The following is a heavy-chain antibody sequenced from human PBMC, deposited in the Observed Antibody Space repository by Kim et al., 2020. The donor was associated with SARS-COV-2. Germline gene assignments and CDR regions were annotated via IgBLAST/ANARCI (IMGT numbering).Heavy chain of an antibody. V-gene: IGHV4-59*08. J-gene: IGHJ4*02. CDR3: TRLPIVGGTKIY. D-gene: IGHD1-26*01. CDR2: FYYSGKT. Sequence: SETLSLTCTVSGASIRSNSWSWIRQSPGKGLEWIGYFYYSGKTNYDPSLKSRVTISGDTSKNQLFLKLSSVTAADTAVYYCTRLPIVGGTKIYWGQGTLVTVSS. CDR1: GASIRSNS.